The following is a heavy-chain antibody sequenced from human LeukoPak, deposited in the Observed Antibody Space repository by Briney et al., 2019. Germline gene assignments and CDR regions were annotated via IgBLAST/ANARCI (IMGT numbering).Heavy chain of an antibody. CDR1: GLTFSSYA. V-gene: IGHV3-64D*09. D-gene: IGHD1-26*01. J-gene: IGHJ4*02. CDR2: INDNRGRT. Sequence: GGSLRLSCSASGLTFSSYAMNWVRRAPGKGLEYVSDINDNRGRTHYGDSEKGRFSISRDNSKNTLHLQMRTLRAEDTALYYCVKDVGGNYAFDYWGQGILVTVVS. CDR3: VKDVGGNYAFDY.